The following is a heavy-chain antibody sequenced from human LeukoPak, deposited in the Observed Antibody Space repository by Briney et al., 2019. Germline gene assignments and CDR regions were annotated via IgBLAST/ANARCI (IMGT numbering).Heavy chain of an antibody. CDR2: ISYDGSNK. D-gene: IGHD3-22*01. J-gene: IGHJ4*02. CDR1: GFTFSSYG. V-gene: IGHV3-30*18. CDR3: AKIGGRDDSSGSLDY. Sequence: GGSLRLSCAASGFTFSSYGMHWVRQAPGKGLEGVAVISYDGSNKYYADSVKGRFTISRDNSKNTLYLQMNSLRAEDTAVYYCAKIGGRDDSSGSLDYWGQGTLVTVSS.